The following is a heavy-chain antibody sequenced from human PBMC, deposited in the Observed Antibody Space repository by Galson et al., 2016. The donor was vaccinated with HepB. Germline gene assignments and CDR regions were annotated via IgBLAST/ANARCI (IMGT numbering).Heavy chain of an antibody. J-gene: IGHJ4*02. D-gene: IGHD2-8*02. V-gene: IGHV1-18*01. CDR2: ISGYGTNT. CDR1: GYTFANYG. CDR3: ARDSCSGCLCYCDS. Sequence: SCKASGYTFANYGINWVRQAPGQGLEWMGWISGYGTNTNYADNTWSRVTMTTDTSTSTAYMELRSLESDDTAVYYCARDSCSGCLCYCDSWGQGTLVTVSS.